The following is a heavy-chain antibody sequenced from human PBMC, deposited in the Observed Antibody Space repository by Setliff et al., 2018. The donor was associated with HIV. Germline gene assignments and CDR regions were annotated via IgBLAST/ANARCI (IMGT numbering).Heavy chain of an antibody. CDR1: GGSFSGYY. V-gene: IGHV4-34*01. CDR3: ATFDYYDSSGFYYGGGH. D-gene: IGHD3-22*01. Sequence: SETLSLTCAVYGGSFSGYYCWSWIRQSPGERLEWIGDITHSGSAEYSPSFRSHVTISVDTSKNQFSLKLNSVTAADTAVYYCATFDYYDSSGFYYGGGHWGQGTLVTAPQ. CDR2: ITHSGSA. J-gene: IGHJ4*02.